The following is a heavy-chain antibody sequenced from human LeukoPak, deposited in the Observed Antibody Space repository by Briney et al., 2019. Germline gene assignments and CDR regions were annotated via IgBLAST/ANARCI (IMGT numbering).Heavy chain of an antibody. CDR1: GGSISSHY. V-gene: IGHV4-59*11. J-gene: IGHJ4*02. Sequence: SETLSLTCTVSGGSISSHYWSWIRQPPGKGLEWIGYIYYSGSTNYNPSLKSRVTISVDTSKNQFSLKLSSVTAADTAVYYCARSLSVSSDFGYWGQGTLGTVSA. CDR3: ARSLSVSSDFGY. CDR2: IYYSGST. D-gene: IGHD6-6*01.